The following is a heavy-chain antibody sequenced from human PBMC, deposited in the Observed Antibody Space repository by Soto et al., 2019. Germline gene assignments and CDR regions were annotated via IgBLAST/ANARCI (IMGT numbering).Heavy chain of an antibody. D-gene: IGHD1-26*01. CDR1: GYTFTSYG. CDR3: ARLGLNVGATTPYDY. Sequence: ASVKVSCKASGYTFTSYGISWVRQAPGQGLEGMGWISAYNGNTNYAQKLQGRVTMTTDTSTSTAYMELRSLRSDDTAVYYCARLGLNVGATTPYDYWGQGTLVTSPQ. CDR2: ISAYNGNT. V-gene: IGHV1-18*01. J-gene: IGHJ4*02.